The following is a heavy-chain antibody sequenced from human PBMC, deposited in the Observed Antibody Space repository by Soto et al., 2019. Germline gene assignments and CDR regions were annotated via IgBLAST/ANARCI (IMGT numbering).Heavy chain of an antibody. V-gene: IGHV3-30*03. Sequence: QVQLVESGGGVVQPGKSLRLSCAASGFTFSNAMHWARQAPGKGLEWVTVISIRGGDEYYAESVRGRFTISRDDSKNTRYLQMDSLRVEDTAVYYCARGTIVARQHLDYWGQGTLVTVSS. J-gene: IGHJ4*02. CDR1: GFTFSNA. CDR3: ARGTIVARQHLDY. D-gene: IGHD1-1*01. CDR2: ISIRGGDE.